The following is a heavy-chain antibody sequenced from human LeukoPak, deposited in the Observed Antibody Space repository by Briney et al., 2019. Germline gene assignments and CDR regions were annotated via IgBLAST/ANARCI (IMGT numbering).Heavy chain of an antibody. CDR2: IYYSGIT. D-gene: IGHD3-10*01. V-gene: IGHV4-39*07. CDR1: GGSISSSNYY. J-gene: IGHJ6*03. CDR3: AKVTMVRGVIKPLYYYYYYMDV. Sequence: SETLSLTCTVSGGSISSSNYYWGWIRQPPGKGLEWIGSIYYSGITYYNSSLKSRVTISVDTSKNQFSLKLSSVTAADTAVYYCAKVTMVRGVIKPLYYYYYYMDVWGKGTTVTISS.